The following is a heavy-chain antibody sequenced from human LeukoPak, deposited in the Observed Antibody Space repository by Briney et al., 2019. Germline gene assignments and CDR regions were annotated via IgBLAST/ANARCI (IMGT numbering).Heavy chain of an antibody. CDR2: INPNSGGT. Sequence: GASVKVSCKASGYTFTGYYMHWVRQAPGQGLEWMGWINPNSGGTNYAQKFQGRVTMTRDTSISTAYMEPSRLRSDDTAVYYCARAFGYGAAAGTFGHWGQGTLVTVSS. J-gene: IGHJ4*02. V-gene: IGHV1-2*02. D-gene: IGHD6-13*01. CDR3: ARAFGYGAAAGTFGH. CDR1: GYTFTGYY.